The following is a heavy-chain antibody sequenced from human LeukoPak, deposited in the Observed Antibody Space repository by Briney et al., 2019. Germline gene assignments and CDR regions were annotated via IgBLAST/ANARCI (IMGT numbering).Heavy chain of an antibody. CDR3: AKVTPGSTARKSGLDY. D-gene: IGHD2-21*02. Sequence: GGSLTLSCAASGFTLSTYGMHWVRHTPGKALEWVAVMSYDGSNIYSGDSVKGRFTISRDTSKNTLYLQMNNLRVEDTALYYCAKVTPGSTARKSGLDYWGQGTLVTVSS. CDR2: MSYDGSNI. CDR1: GFTLSTYG. V-gene: IGHV3-30*18. J-gene: IGHJ4*02.